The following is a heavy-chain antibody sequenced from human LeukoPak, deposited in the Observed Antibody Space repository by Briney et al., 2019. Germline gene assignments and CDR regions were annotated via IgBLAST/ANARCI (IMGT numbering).Heavy chain of an antibody. D-gene: IGHD2-15*01. CDR2: IYYSGST. Sequence: SETLSLTCTVSGGSISSSSYYWGWIRQPPGKGLEWIGSIYYSGSTYYNPSLKSRVTMSVDTSKNQFSLKLRSVTAAETAVYYCARDPGDCSGGRCNSWYFDLWGRGTLVTVSS. CDR3: ARDPGDCSGGRCNSWYFDL. CDR1: GGSISSSSYY. V-gene: IGHV4-39*07. J-gene: IGHJ2*01.